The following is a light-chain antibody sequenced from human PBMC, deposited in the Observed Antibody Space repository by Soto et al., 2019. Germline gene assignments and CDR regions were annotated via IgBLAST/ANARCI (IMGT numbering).Light chain of an antibody. V-gene: IGKV3-20*01. CDR1: HSFSSSY. J-gene: IGKJ5*01. Sequence: EIVLTQSPGTLSLSPGERATLSCRASHSFSSSYLAWYQQKPGQAPRLLIYGASSRATGIPARFSGSGSGTDFTLTISSLQPEDIATYYCQQYDNLITFGQGTRLEIK. CDR2: GAS. CDR3: QQYDNLIT.